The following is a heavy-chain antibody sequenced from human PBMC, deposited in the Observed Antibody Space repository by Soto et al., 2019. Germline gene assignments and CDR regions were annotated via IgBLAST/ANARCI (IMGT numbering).Heavy chain of an antibody. CDR3: ARSAISRGGWFRP. CDR2: THASGRT. D-gene: IGHD2-21*01. Sequence: PSETLSLTCNVSDPSLSTDYWSWMRQSAGKGLEWIGRTHASGRTNYNPSLKGRVSMSVDTSKKQFSLKMMSVTAADTAMYYCARSAISRGGWFRPWGQGVLVTVSS. V-gene: IGHV4-4*07. J-gene: IGHJ5*02. CDR1: DPSLSTDY.